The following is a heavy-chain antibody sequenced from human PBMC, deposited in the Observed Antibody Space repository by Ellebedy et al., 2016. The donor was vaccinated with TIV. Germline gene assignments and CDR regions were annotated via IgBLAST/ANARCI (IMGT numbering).Heavy chain of an antibody. D-gene: IGHD6-13*01. CDR2: ISPDSGGT. CDR3: ARVRRGSSGMDV. Sequence: ASVKVSCKTSGYIFTAYYIHWVRQAPGQGLEWMGWISPDSGGTNFAQKFQGRVTMTRDTSINTAYMVLSRLESDDTAVYYCARVRRGSSGMDVWGQGTTVTVSS. J-gene: IGHJ6*02. CDR1: GYIFTAYY. V-gene: IGHV1-2*02.